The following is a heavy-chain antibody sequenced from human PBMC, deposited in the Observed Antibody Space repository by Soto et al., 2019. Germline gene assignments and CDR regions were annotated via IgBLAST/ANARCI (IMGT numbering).Heavy chain of an antibody. J-gene: IGHJ4*02. CDR1: GFTRNKYA. V-gene: IGHV3-23*01. Sequence: EVQLLESGGGLVQPGGSLRLSCVASGFTRNKYAMSWVRQAPGKWMEWVSAVSASGGSPYYADSVKGRFTISRDNSMNTLYLQMNSLRAEDTAVYYCAKDRSSTSCDAFDSWGQGPLVIVSS. CDR2: VSASGGSP. CDR3: AKDRSSTSCDAFDS. D-gene: IGHD2-2*01.